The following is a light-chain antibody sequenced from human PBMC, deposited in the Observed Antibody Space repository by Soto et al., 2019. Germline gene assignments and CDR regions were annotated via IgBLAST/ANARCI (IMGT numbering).Light chain of an antibody. J-gene: IGKJ1*01. CDR1: QSISSW. CDR3: QQYNSYSRT. V-gene: IGKV1-5*01. CDR2: DAS. Sequence: DIQMTQSPSTLSASVGDRVTITCRASQSISSWLAWYQQKPGKAPKLLIYDASSLESGVPSRFGGSGSGTEFTLTISSLQPDDFATYYCQQYNSYSRTFGQGTKVDI.